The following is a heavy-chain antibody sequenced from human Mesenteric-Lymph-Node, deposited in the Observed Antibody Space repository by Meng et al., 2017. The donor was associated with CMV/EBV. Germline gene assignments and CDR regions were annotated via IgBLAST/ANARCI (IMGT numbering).Heavy chain of an antibody. V-gene: IGHV1-69*02. Sequence: SVKVSCKASGGSFTSHIISWVRQAPGQGLEWMGRIIPMHDMSNYAQKFQGRVTITADKSTSTAYMELNSLRSDDTAVYYCARGLGYSSSWFDYWGQGTLVTVSS. CDR2: IIPMHDMS. CDR1: GGSFTSHI. J-gene: IGHJ5*01. D-gene: IGHD6-13*01. CDR3: ARGLGYSSSWFDY.